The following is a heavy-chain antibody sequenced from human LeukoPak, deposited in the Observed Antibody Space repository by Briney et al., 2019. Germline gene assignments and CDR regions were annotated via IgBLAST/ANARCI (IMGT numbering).Heavy chain of an antibody. V-gene: IGHV4-34*01. J-gene: IGHJ4*02. CDR1: GGSFSGYH. CDR3: ARKRY. CDR2: INHSGST. Sequence: SETLSLTCAVYGGSFSGYHWSWIRQPPGKGLEWIGEINHSGSTNYNPPLKSRVTISVDTSKNQFSLKLSSVTAADTAVYYCARKRYWGQGTLVTVSS.